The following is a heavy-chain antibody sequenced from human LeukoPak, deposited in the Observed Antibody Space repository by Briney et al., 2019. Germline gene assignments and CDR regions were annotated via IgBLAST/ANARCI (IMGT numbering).Heavy chain of an antibody. J-gene: IGHJ6*03. Sequence: PSETLSLTCAVYGGSFSGYYWSWIRQPAGKGLEWIGRIYTSGSTNYNPSLKSRVTISVDTSKNQFSLKLSSVTAADTAVYYCARVPVSYYGWYMDVWGKGTTVTISS. CDR1: GGSFSGYY. D-gene: IGHD3-10*01. V-gene: IGHV4-59*10. CDR3: ARVPVSYYGWYMDV. CDR2: IYTSGST.